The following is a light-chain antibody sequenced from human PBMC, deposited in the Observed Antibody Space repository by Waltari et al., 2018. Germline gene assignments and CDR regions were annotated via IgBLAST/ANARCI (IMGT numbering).Light chain of an antibody. Sequence: EIVMTQSPATLSVSPGERATLSCRASQSVSSNLAWYQQKPGQAPRLLIYGASTRAKGSPARFSGSGSGTEFTLTISSLQSEDFAVYYCQQYNNWPLTFGGGTKVEIK. CDR2: GAS. CDR3: QQYNNWPLT. CDR1: QSVSSN. V-gene: IGKV3-15*01. J-gene: IGKJ4*01.